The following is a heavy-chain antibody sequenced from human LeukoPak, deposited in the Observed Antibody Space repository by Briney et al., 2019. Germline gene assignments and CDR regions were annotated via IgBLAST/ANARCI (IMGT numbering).Heavy chain of an antibody. CDR2: IYYSGST. V-gene: IGHV4-39*07. D-gene: IGHD3-22*01. CDR3: ARGPYSYDSSGAFDI. J-gene: IGHJ3*02. CDR1: GGSISSGSYY. Sequence: SETLSLTCTVSGGSISSGSYYWGWIRQPPGKGLEWIGSIYYSGSTYYNPSRKSRVTISVDTSKNQFSLKLSSVTAADTAVYFCARGPYSYDSSGAFDIWGQGTMVTVSS.